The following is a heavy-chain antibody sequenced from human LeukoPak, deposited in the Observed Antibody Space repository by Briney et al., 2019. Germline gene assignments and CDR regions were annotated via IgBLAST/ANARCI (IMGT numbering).Heavy chain of an antibody. V-gene: IGHV3-74*01. J-gene: IGHJ4*02. Sequence: QPGGSLRLSCAASGFTFSTYWMHWVRRAPGKGLVWVSRISTDGSVTSYADSVKGRFTISRDNAKNTMYLQMNSLRAEDTAVYYCARIGGSGSYSGHYFDHWGQGTLVTVSS. CDR1: GFTFSTYW. CDR2: ISTDGSVT. CDR3: ARIGGSGSYSGHYFDH. D-gene: IGHD3-10*01.